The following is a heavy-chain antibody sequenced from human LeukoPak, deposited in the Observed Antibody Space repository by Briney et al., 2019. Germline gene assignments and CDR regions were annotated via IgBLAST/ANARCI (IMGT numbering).Heavy chain of an antibody. CDR2: IIPIFGTA. D-gene: IGHD1-7*01. CDR1: GGTFSSYA. V-gene: IGHV1-69*13. Sequence: GASVKVSCKASGGTFSSYAISWVRQAPGQGLEWMGGIIPIFGTANYAQKFQGRVTITADESMSTAYMELSSLRSEDTAVYYCAGVTGTINWFDPWGQGTLVTVSS. CDR3: AGVTGTINWFDP. J-gene: IGHJ5*02.